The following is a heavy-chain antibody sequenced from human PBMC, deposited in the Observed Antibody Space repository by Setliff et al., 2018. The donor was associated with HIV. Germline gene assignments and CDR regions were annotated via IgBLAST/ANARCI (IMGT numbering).Heavy chain of an antibody. CDR3: ARDSDYYDSGNKDY. J-gene: IGHJ4*02. CDR1: GFTFSYYA. Sequence: PGGSLRLSCAASGFTFSYYAMHWVRQGPGKGLEWLAVLSDDGSRKSYADSLEGRFTISRDNSKNTLYLQMNSLRPEDTAVYYCARDSDYYDSGNKDYWGQGTLVTVSS. D-gene: IGHD3-10*01. CDR2: LSDDGSRK. V-gene: IGHV3-30*01.